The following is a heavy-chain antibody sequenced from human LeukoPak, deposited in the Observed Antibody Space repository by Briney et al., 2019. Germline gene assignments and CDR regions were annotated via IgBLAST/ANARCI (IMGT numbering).Heavy chain of an antibody. CDR2: INPSGGST. CDR3: ARDRGSYVPYDY. Sequence: ASVKVSCKASRYTFTSYYMHWVRQAPGQGLEWMGIINPSGGSTSYAQKFQGRVTMTRDTSTSTVYMELSSLRSEDTAVYYCARDRGSYVPYDYWGQGTLVTVSS. D-gene: IGHD1-26*01. V-gene: IGHV1-46*01. CDR1: RYTFTSYY. J-gene: IGHJ4*02.